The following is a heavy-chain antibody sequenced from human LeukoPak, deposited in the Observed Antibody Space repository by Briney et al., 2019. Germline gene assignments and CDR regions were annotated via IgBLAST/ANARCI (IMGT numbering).Heavy chain of an antibody. J-gene: IGHJ3*02. Sequence: ASVKVSCKASGYTFSDNFMHWVRQAPGQGLEWMGWINPKNGDTNYAQKLQGRVTMTTDTSTSTVYMELRSLRSDDTAVYYCARDGHRRYYYDSSGREDAFDIWGQGTMVTVSS. CDR1: GYTFSDNF. CDR3: ARDGHRRYYYDSSGREDAFDI. CDR2: INPKNGDT. V-gene: IGHV1-18*04. D-gene: IGHD3-22*01.